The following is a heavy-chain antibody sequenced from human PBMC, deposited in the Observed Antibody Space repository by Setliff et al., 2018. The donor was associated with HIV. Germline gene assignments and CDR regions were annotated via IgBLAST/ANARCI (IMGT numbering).Heavy chain of an antibody. CDR3: ARAGYYSGWSGLDI. D-gene: IGHD6-19*01. Sequence: SETLSLTCNVSGASISGDNFYWTWIRQRPGKGLEWIGYVYYSGSTFYNPSLKSRLTISVDTSKNQFSLKLSSVSAAETAVSYCARAGYYSGWSGLDIWGQGKWSPSPQ. V-gene: IGHV4-30-4*08. CDR2: VYYSGST. J-gene: IGHJ3*02. CDR1: GASISGDNFY.